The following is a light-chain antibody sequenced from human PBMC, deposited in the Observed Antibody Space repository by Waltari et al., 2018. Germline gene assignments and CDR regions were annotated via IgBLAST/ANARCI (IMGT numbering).Light chain of an antibody. CDR2: EVS. J-gene: IGLJ1*01. CDR1: SNDVGGYVY. CDR3: SSHTATVPHV. V-gene: IGLV2-14*01. Sequence: SALTPPASVPGSPGPSITSSCTGTSNDVGGYVYGSWYQPYPGKAPKLIIYEVSYRPSGISTRFSGSKSGNTASLTISGLQAEDEADYYCSSHTATVPHVFGTGTRVTVV.